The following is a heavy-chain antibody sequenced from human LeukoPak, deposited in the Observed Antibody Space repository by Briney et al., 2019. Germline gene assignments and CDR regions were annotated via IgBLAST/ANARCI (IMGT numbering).Heavy chain of an antibody. V-gene: IGHV4-59*01. CDR3: ARDRSAAGPSLP. CDR2: IYYSGST. Sequence: PSETLSLTCTVSGDSMRSYFWSWIRQPPGKGLEWIGYIYYSGSTNYNPSLKSRVTISVDTSKNQFSLKLGSVTAADTAVYYCARDRSAAGPSLPWGQGTMVTVSS. J-gene: IGHJ3*01. CDR1: GDSMRSYF. D-gene: IGHD6-13*01.